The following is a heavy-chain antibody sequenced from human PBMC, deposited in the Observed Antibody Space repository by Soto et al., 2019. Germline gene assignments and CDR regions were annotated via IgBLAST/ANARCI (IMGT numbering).Heavy chain of an antibody. V-gene: IGHV4-39*01. CDR2: IYSSGNT. D-gene: IGHD4-4*01. CDR1: GCSVRSSRYY. J-gene: IGHJ6*03. CDR3: ARVDYSNLSSTYYYYMDV. Sequence: QLPLPESGPGLVKPSESLALTCTVSGCSVRSSRYYWGWFRQPPGKGLEWIGSIYSSGNTYYNTSIKSLVTISLDTSKNQFSLRLSSVTAADTAVYYCARVDYSNLSSTYYYYMDVWGKGTTVTVSS.